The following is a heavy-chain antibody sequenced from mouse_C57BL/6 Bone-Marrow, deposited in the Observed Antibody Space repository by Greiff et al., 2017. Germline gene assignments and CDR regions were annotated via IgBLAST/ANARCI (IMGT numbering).Heavy chain of an antibody. CDR3: ARRSSTMISAWFAY. Sequence: QVQLQQPGAELVKPGASVKLSCKASGSTFTSYWMQWVKQRPGQGLEWIGEIDPSDSYTNYKQKFKGKATLTVDTSSSTAYMQLSSLPTEDSAVYYCARRSSTMISAWFAYWGQGTLVTVSA. CDR1: GSTFTSYW. V-gene: IGHV1-50*01. J-gene: IGHJ3*01. CDR2: IDPSDSYT. D-gene: IGHD2-4*01.